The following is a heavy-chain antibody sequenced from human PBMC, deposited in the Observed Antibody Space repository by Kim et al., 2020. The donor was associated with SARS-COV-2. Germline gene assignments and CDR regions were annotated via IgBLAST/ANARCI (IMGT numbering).Heavy chain of an antibody. CDR2: INHSGST. CDR3: ARGVISSSWIVVTATRLDY. CDR1: GGSFSGYY. V-gene: IGHV4-34*01. D-gene: IGHD2-21*02. J-gene: IGHJ4*02. Sequence: SETLSLTCAVYGGSFSGYYWSWIRQPPGKGLEWIGEINHSGSTNYNPSLKSRVTISVDTSKNQFSLKLSSVTAADTAVYYCARGVISSSWIVVTATRLDYWGQGTLVTVSS.